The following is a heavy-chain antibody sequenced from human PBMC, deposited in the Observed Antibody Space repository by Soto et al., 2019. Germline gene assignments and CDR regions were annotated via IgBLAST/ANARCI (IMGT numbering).Heavy chain of an antibody. CDR1: GGSISSGGYS. J-gene: IGHJ4*02. D-gene: IGHD1-7*01. CDR3: ASRDPGTSVDY. V-gene: IGHV4-30-2*01. CDR2: IYHSGST. Sequence: ASETLSLTCAVSGGSISSGGYSWSWIRQPPGKGLEWIGYIYHSGSTYYNPSLKSRVTISVDRSKNQFSLKLSSVTAADTAVYYCASRDPGTSVDYWGQGTLVTVSS.